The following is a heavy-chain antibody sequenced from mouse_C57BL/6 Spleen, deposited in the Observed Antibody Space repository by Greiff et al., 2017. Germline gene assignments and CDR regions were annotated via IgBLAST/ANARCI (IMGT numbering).Heavy chain of an antibody. V-gene: IGHV8-8*01. CDR1: GFSLSTFGMG. D-gene: IGHD1-1*01. J-gene: IGHJ4*01. CDR3: ARILRGYAMDY. Sequence: QVTLKECGPGILQPSQTLSLTCSFSGFSLSTFGMGVGWIRQPSGKGLEWLAHIWWDDDKYYNPALKSRLPISKDTSKNQVFLKIANVVTADTATYYCARILRGYAMDYWGQGTSVTVSA. CDR2: IWWDDDK.